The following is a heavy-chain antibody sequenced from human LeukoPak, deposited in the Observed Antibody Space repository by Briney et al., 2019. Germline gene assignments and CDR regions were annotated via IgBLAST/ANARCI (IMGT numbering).Heavy chain of an antibody. CDR2: IYTSGST. CDR1: GGSISSGSYY. J-gene: IGHJ4*02. CDR3: AAIAAAATAHFDY. V-gene: IGHV4-61*02. D-gene: IGHD6-13*01. Sequence: TLSLTCTVSGGSISSGSYYWSWIRQPAGKGLEWIGRIYTSGSTNYNPSLKSRVTISVDTSKNQFSLKLSSVTAAGTAVYYCAAIAAAATAHFDYWGQGTLVTVSS.